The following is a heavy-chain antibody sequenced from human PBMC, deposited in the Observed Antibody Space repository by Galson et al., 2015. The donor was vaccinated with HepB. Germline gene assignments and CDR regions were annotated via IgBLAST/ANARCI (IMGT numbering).Heavy chain of an antibody. V-gene: IGHV3-7*01. J-gene: IGHJ4*02. CDR3: VRTSGSYFGVAGYFDY. CDR1: GFTFSSYW. CDR2: IKQDGSEK. Sequence: SLRLSCAASGFTFSSYWMSWVRQAPGKGLEWVANIKQDGSEKNYVDFVRGRFTISRDNAKNSLYLQMNSLRAEDTAVYYCVRTSGSYFGVAGYFDYWGQGTLVTVSS. D-gene: IGHD1-26*01.